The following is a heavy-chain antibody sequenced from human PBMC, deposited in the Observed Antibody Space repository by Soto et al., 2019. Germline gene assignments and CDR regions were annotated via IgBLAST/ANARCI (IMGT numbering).Heavy chain of an antibody. CDR2: INAGNGNT. CDR1: GYTFIGYA. V-gene: IGHV1-3*05. CDR3: ARAVAVAADFDY. Sequence: QVQLVQSGAEEKKPGASVKDSCKASGYTFIGYAMHWVRQAPGQRLEWMGWINAGNGNTKYSQKFQGRVTITRDTSASTAYMELSSLRSEDTAVYYCARAVAVAADFDYWGQGTLVTVSS. J-gene: IGHJ4*02. D-gene: IGHD6-19*01.